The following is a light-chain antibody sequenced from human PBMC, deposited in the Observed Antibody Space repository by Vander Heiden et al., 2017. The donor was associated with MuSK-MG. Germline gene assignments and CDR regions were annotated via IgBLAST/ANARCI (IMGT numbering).Light chain of an antibody. CDR2: DVS. CDR1: SSDVGGYNY. Sequence: QSALTQPASVSGSPGPSITISCTGTSSDVGGYNYVSWYQQHPGKAPKLMIYDVSNRPSGVSNRFSGSKSGNTASLTISGLQAEDEADYYCSSYKSTSTLEVFGGGTKLTVL. V-gene: IGLV2-14*03. J-gene: IGLJ2*01. CDR3: SSYKSTSTLEV.